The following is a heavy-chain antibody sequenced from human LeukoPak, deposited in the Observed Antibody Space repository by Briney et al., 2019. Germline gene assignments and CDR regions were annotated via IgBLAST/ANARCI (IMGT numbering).Heavy chain of an antibody. D-gene: IGHD3-10*01. CDR2: INPNSGGT. CDR3: ARDIRVRGVILFDY. CDR1: GYTFTGHY. V-gene: IGHV1-2*02. Sequence: ASVKVSCKASGYTFTGHYMHWVRQAPGQGLEWMGWINPNSGGTNYAQKFQGRVTMTRDTSISTAYMELSRLRSDDTAVYYCARDIRVRGVILFDYWGQGTLVTVSA. J-gene: IGHJ4*02.